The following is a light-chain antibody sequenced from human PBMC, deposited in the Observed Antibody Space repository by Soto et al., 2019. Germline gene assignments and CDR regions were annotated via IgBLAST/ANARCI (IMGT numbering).Light chain of an antibody. CDR1: QAVNTR. CDR3: HQRQSWPRT. J-gene: IGKJ1*01. CDR2: LAS. V-gene: IGKV3-11*01. Sequence: ELVLAQSPATLSWFPGDRVTLSCRPSQAVNTRLAWYQHRPGQAPRLLIYLASNRAAGVPARFSGSGSGTDFTLTISDVEPEDFAVYYCHQRQSWPRTFGQGTKVDIK.